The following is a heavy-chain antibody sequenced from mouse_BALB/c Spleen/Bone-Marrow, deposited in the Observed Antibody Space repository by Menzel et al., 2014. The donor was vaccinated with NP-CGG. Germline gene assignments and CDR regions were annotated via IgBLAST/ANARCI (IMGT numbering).Heavy chain of an antibody. V-gene: IGHV14-3*02. CDR2: IDPANGNT. D-gene: IGHD4-1*01. J-gene: IGHJ4*01. Sequence: EVKLMESGAELVKPGASVKLSCTASGFNIKDTYMHWVKQRPEQGLEWIGRIDPANGNTKYDPKFQGKATITADTSSNTAYLQLSSLTSEGTAVYYCARWEYYAMDYWGQGTSVTVSS. CDR1: GFNIKDTY. CDR3: ARWEYYAMDY.